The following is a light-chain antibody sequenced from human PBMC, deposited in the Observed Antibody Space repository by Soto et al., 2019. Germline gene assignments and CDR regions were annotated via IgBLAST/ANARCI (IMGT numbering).Light chain of an antibody. V-gene: IGLV2-11*01. CDR2: DVT. CDR1: NNDVGGYNY. J-gene: IGLJ1*01. Sequence: QSVLTQPRSVSGSPGQSVTISCTGTNNDVGGYNYVSWYQQHPGKAPKVIIHDVTKRPSGVPDRFSGSKSGNTASLTVSGLQAEDEADYYCQSYDSSLSGYVFGTGTKVTVL. CDR3: QSYDSSLSGYV.